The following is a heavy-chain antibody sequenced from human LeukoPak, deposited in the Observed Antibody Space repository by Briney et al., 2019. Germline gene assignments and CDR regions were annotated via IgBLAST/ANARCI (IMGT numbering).Heavy chain of an antibody. V-gene: IGHV3-30*04. J-gene: IGHJ4*02. Sequence: PGGSLRLSCAASEFTFSSYAMHWVRQAPGKGLEWVAVISYDGSNKYYADSVKGRFTISRDNSKNTLYLQMNSLRAEDTAVYYCAKGPSLEYYDILTGYYDGDFDYWGQGTLVTVSS. D-gene: IGHD3-9*01. CDR3: AKGPSLEYYDILTGYYDGDFDY. CDR1: EFTFSSYA. CDR2: ISYDGSNK.